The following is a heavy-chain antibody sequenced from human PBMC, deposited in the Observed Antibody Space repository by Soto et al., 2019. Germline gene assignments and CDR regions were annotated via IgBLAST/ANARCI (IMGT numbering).Heavy chain of an antibody. CDR1: GGSISSGGYY. CDR3: ARSDGSGTEPEKIDY. Sequence: SETLSLTCTVSGGSISSGGYYWSWIRQHPGKGLEWIGYIYYSGSTYYNPSLKSRVTISVDTSKNQFSLKLSSVTAADTAVYYCARSDGSGTEPEKIDYWGQGTLVTVSS. CDR2: IYYSGST. V-gene: IGHV4-31*03. D-gene: IGHD3-10*01. J-gene: IGHJ4*02.